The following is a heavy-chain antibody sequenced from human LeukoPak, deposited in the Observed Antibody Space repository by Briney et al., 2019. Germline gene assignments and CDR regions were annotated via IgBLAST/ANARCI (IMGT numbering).Heavy chain of an antibody. V-gene: IGHV3-30*03. CDR1: GFTFSSYG. Sequence: TGGSLRLSCAASGFTFSSYGMHWVRQAPGKGLEWVAVISYDGSNKYYADSVKGRFTISRDNSKNTLYLQMNSLRAEDTAVYYCASGVNYFGYWGQGTLVTVSS. D-gene: IGHD3-3*01. CDR3: ASGVNYFGY. CDR2: ISYDGSNK. J-gene: IGHJ4*02.